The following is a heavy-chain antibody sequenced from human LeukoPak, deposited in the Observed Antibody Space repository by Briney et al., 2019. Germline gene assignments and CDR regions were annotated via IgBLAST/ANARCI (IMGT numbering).Heavy chain of an antibody. CDR3: ARKLYDYGDYLRDAFDI. V-gene: IGHV1-69*01. Sequence: SVKVSCKASGGTFSSYAISRVRQAPGQGLEWMGGIIPIFGTANYAQKFQGRVTITADESTSTAYMELSSLRSEDTAVYYCARKLYDYGDYLRDAFDIWGQETMVSVSS. D-gene: IGHD4-17*01. CDR1: GGTFSSYA. CDR2: IIPIFGTA. J-gene: IGHJ3*02.